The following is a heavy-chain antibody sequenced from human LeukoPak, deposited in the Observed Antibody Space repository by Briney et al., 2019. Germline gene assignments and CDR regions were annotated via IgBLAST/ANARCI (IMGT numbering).Heavy chain of an antibody. D-gene: IGHD1-26*01. Sequence: PSETLSLTCTVSGGSISSGDYYWSWIRQPPGKGLEWIGYIYYSGSTYYNPSLKSRVTISVDTSKNQFSLKLSSVTAADTAVYYCARGAGGTLYDAFDIWGRGTMVTVSS. V-gene: IGHV4-30-4*01. CDR1: GGSISSGDYY. CDR3: ARGAGGTLYDAFDI. CDR2: IYYSGST. J-gene: IGHJ3*02.